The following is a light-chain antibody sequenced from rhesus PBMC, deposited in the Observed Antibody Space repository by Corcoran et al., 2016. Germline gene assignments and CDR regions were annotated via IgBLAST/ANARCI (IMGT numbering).Light chain of an antibody. Sequence: QAALTQPRSVSGSPGQSVTISCTGTSSDIGGYNYVSWYQQHPGIAPKLMIYEVSKRPSGVSDRFSGSKSGNTASLTISGLQAEDEAEYYCSSYAGSNTYIFGAGTRLTVL. V-gene: IGLV2-32*02. J-gene: IGLJ1*01. CDR1: SSDIGGYNY. CDR3: SSYAGSNTYI. CDR2: EVS.